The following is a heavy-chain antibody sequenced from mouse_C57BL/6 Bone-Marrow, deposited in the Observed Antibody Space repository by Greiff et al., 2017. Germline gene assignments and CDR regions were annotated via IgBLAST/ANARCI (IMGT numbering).Heavy chain of an antibody. CDR1: GYTFTSYW. D-gene: IGHD2-3*01. V-gene: IGHV1-55*01. J-gene: IGHJ4*01. Sequence: QVQLQQPGAELVKPGASVKMSCTASGYTFTSYWITWVKQRPGQGLEWIGDIYPGSGSTNYNEKFTSKATLTVDTSSSTAYMQLSSLTSEDSAVYYCARGPDGYLYYYAMDYWGQGTSVTVSS. CDR3: ARGPDGYLYYYAMDY. CDR2: IYPGSGST.